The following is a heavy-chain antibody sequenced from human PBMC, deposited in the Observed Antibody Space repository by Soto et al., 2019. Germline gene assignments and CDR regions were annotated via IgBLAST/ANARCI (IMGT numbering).Heavy chain of an antibody. J-gene: IGHJ4*02. V-gene: IGHV1-69*13. CDR1: GGTFSSYA. CDR3: ARDGFYGLEWLLYFAYFDY. CDR2: IIPIFGTA. D-gene: IGHD3-3*01. Sequence: SVKVSCKASGGTFSSYAISWVRQAPGQGLEWMGGIIPIFGTANYAQKFQGRVTITADESTSTAYMELGSLRSEDTAVYYCARDGFYGLEWLLYFAYFDYWGQGTLVTVSS.